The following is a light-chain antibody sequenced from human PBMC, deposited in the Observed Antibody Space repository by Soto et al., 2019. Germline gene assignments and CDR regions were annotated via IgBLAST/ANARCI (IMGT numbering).Light chain of an antibody. Sequence: DIQMTQSPSSVSASVGDRVTITCRASQGISSWLAWYQQKPGKAPKLLIYAASSLQSGVPSRFSGSGSGTDFTLSISGLQPEDFAVYYCQQSYNTPRTFGQGTKVEVK. CDR3: QQSYNTPRT. J-gene: IGKJ1*01. V-gene: IGKV1-12*01. CDR1: QGISSW. CDR2: AAS.